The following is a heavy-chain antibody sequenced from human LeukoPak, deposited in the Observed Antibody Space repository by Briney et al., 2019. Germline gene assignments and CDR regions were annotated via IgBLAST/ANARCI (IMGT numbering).Heavy chain of an antibody. V-gene: IGHV3-7*01. CDR1: GFTFSSYW. J-gene: IGHJ4*02. D-gene: IGHD5-18*01. CDR2: IKKDGSEK. Sequence: GGSLRLSCAASGFTFSSYWMSWVRQAPGKGLEWVANIKKDGSEKYYVDSVKGRFTISRDNAKTSLYLQMNSLRAEDTAVYYCARELGDTAMVNWGQGTLVTVSS. CDR3: ARELGDTAMVN.